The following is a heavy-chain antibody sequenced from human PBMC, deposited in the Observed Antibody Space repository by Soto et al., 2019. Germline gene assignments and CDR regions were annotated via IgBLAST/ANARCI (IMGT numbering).Heavy chain of an antibody. CDR3: ARGEGYCSSTSCYVGVWFDP. V-gene: IGHV4-34*01. CDR2: INHSGST. J-gene: IGHJ5*02. Sequence: QVQLQQWGAGLLKPSETLSLTCAVYGGSFSGYYWSWIRQPPGKGLEWIGEINHSGSTNYNPSLKSRVTISADTSKNQFSLKLSSVTAADTAVYYCARGEGYCSSTSCYVGVWFDPWGQGTLVTVSS. D-gene: IGHD2-2*01. CDR1: GGSFSGYY.